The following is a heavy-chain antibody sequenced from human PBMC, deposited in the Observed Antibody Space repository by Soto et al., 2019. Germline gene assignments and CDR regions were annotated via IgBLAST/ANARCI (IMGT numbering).Heavy chain of an antibody. CDR3: ARDYYDSSGYLLY. CDR1: GFTFSSYP. D-gene: IGHD3-22*01. V-gene: IGHV3-30-3*01. J-gene: IGHJ4*02. Sequence: GSLRLSCAASGFTFSSYPLHWVRQAPGKGLEWVAFISFDGRDTYYPDSLKGRFTISRDDSKNTVYLQINSLRPEDTAVYYCARDYYDSSGYLLYWGQGTPVTVSS. CDR2: ISFDGRDT.